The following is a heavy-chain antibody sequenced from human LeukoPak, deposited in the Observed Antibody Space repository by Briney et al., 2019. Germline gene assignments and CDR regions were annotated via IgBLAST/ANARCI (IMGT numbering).Heavy chain of an antibody. CDR1: GFTFSDYY. CDR2: ISSSSSYT. Sequence: GGSLRLSCAASGFTFSDYYMSWIRQAPGKGLEWVSYISSSSSYTNYADSVKGRFTISRDNAKNSLYLQMNSLRAEETAVYYCARDGGGDIVVAFAFDIWGQGTMVTVSS. CDR3: ARDGGGDIVVAFAFDI. J-gene: IGHJ3*02. D-gene: IGHD2-15*01. V-gene: IGHV3-11*05.